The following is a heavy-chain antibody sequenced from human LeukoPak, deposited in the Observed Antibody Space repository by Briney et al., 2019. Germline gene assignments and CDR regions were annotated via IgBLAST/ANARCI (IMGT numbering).Heavy chain of an antibody. V-gene: IGHV3-48*04. J-gene: IGHJ6*03. CDR2: ISSSSSTI. CDR1: GFTFSSYS. CDR3: ARGNPTVTTAPGYYYYMDV. D-gene: IGHD4-11*01. Sequence: GGSLRLSCAASGFTFSSYSMNWVRQAPGKGLEWVSYISSSSSTIYYADSVKGRFTISRDNAKNSLYQQMNSLRAEDTAVYYCARGNPTVTTAPGYYYYMDVWGKGTTVTVSS.